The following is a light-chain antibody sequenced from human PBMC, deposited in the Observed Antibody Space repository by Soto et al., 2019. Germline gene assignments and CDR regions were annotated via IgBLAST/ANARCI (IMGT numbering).Light chain of an antibody. CDR1: SSDVGGYNY. CDR2: DVS. Sequence: QSAPTQPASVSGSPGQSSTISCTGTSSDVGGYNYVSWYQQHPGRAPKHMIYDVSNRPSGVSNRFSGSKSGNAASLTISGLQAEDEADDDCSSYTSSSTYVFGTGTKLTV. J-gene: IGLJ1*01. CDR3: SSYTSSSTYV. V-gene: IGLV2-14*01.